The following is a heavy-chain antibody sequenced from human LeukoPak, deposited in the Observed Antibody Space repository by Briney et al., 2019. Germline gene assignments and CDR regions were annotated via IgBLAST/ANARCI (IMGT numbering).Heavy chain of an antibody. V-gene: IGHV3-33*06. J-gene: IGHJ5*02. D-gene: IGHD3-10*01. CDR1: RFTFSSYV. CDR2: IWYDGDNK. CDR3: AKAGVYGSGTLTWFDP. Sequence: GRSLRLSCAASRFTFSSYVMHWVRQAPGKGLEWVALIWYDGDNKYYSDSVKGRFTISRDNSKNTLFLQMNSLRAEDTAVFYCAKAGVYGSGTLTWFDPWGQGTLVTVSS.